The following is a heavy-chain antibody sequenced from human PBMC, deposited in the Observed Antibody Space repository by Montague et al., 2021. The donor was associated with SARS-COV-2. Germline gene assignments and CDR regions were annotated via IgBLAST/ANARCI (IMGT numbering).Heavy chain of an antibody. CDR3: ARDATMIRGVRRDYYCDYGMDV. CDR2: INHSGTT. CDR1: GGSFSGYY. D-gene: IGHD3-10*01. J-gene: IGHJ6*02. Sequence: SETLSLTCAVYGGSFSGYYWSWIRQSPGKGLEWIGEINHSGTTNYNPSLKSRVIISADTSKNQFSLKTSSVTAADTGVYYCARDATMIRGVRRDYYCDYGMDVWGQGTTVTVSS. V-gene: IGHV4-34*01.